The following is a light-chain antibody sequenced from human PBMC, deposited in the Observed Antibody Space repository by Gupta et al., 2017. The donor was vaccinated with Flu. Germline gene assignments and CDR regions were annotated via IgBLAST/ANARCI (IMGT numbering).Light chain of an antibody. V-gene: IGKV4-1*01. CDR1: QSVLYSSNNKNY. CDR2: WAS. Sequence: SLGERATINGKSSQSVLYSSNNKNYLAWYQQKPGQPPKLLISWASTRASGVPDRFAGSGSGTDFTLTISSLQAEDVAVYFCHHYYTTPPAFGPGTRVEIK. J-gene: IGKJ3*01. CDR3: HHYYTTPPA.